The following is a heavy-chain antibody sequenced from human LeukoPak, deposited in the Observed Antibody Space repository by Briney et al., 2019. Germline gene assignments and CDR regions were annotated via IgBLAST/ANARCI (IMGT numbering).Heavy chain of an antibody. J-gene: IGHJ1*01. CDR1: GVSISTYY. CDR2: IYRFGNT. V-gene: IGHV4-4*08. Sequence: SETLSLTCSVSGVSISTYYWSWIRQPPGKGLEWIGYIYRFGNTDYNPSLMRRVTISLDTSKKQLSMNLTSVTAADTAVYYCAGRGQRYFRDWGQGTLVTVSS. CDR3: AGRGQRYFRD.